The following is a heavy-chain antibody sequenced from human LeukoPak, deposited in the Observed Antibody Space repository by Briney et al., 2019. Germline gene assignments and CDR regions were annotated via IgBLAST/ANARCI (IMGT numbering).Heavy chain of an antibody. D-gene: IGHD4-17*01. CDR1: GDSISSSSYY. Sequence: SETLSLTCTVSGDSISSSSYYWGWIRQPPGKGLEWIGSIYYSGSTYYNPSLKSRVTISVDTSKNQFSLKLSSVTAADTAVYYCARALYGDYLKKNWFDPWGQGTLVTVSS. J-gene: IGHJ5*02. CDR3: ARALYGDYLKKNWFDP. V-gene: IGHV4-39*07. CDR2: IYYSGST.